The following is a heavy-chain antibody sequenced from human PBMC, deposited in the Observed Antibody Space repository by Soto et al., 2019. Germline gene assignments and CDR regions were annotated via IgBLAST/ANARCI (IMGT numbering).Heavy chain of an antibody. V-gene: IGHV4-59*08. Sequence: QVQLQESGPGMVKPSETLSLTCTVSGGSISSYYWSWIRQPPGKGLEWIGYIYYSGSTNYNPSLKSRVTISVDTSKIQFSLKLSSVTAAETAVYYWASTTGQWLLGYYYYYMDVWGKGTTVTVSS. CDR3: ASTTGQWLLGYYYYYMDV. CDR1: GGSISSYY. D-gene: IGHD6-19*01. CDR2: IYYSGST. J-gene: IGHJ6*03.